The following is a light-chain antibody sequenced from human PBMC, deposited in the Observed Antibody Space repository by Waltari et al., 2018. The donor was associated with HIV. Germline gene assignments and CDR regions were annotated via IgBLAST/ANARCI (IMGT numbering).Light chain of an antibody. CDR1: QIVSSSY. CDR2: TAS. J-gene: IGKJ1*01. CDR3: QQYDSSPWT. Sequence: EIVLTQSPGTLSLSPGERATLSCRASQIVSSSYLAWYQQKPGQAPKILIYTASSRAIGIPDRFSGSGSGTEFTLTISRLEPEDFAMYYCQQYDSSPWTFGQGTKVEV. V-gene: IGKV3-20*01.